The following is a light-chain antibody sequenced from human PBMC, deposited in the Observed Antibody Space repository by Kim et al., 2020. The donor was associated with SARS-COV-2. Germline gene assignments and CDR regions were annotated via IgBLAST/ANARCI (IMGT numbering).Light chain of an antibody. CDR1: SLRSYY. CDR3: NSRDNSDNHVL. CDR2: VKN. V-gene: IGLV3-19*01. J-gene: IGLJ1*01. Sequence: SSELTQDPVVSVALGQTVRITCQGDSLRSYYATWYQQKPGQAPLLVIYVKNNRPSGIPDRFSGSSPGSTASLTITGAQAEDEADYYCNSRDNSDNHVLFG.